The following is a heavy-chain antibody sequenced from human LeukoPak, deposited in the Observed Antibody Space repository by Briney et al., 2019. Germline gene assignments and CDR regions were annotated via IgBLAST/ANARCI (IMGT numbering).Heavy chain of an antibody. CDR1: NYSISTDYY. V-gene: IGHV4-38-2*02. Sequence: PSETLSLTCTVSNYSISTDYYWGWIRQPPGKGLEWIGTMYHSGSTYYNPSLKSRVTISVDTSKNQLSLKLSSVTAADTAVYYCARYDVWGSYRAFDYWGQGTLVTVSS. CDR3: ARYDVWGSYRAFDY. D-gene: IGHD3-16*02. J-gene: IGHJ4*02. CDR2: MYHSGST.